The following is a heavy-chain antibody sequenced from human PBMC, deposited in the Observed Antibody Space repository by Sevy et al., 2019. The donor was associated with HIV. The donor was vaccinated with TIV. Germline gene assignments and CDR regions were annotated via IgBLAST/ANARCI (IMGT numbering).Heavy chain of an antibody. V-gene: IGHV3-23*01. CDR1: GFTLTTTG. CDR3: AGGDTTMITDLDY. Sequence: GGSLRLSCAASGFTLTTTGMSWVRQAPGKGLEWVAGVTSDGTTYYADSVRDRFTVSRDNSKNTLYLQLNSLRADDTAVFYRAGGDTTMITDLDYWGQGTLVTVSS. D-gene: IGHD3-16*01. CDR2: VTSDGTT. J-gene: IGHJ4*02.